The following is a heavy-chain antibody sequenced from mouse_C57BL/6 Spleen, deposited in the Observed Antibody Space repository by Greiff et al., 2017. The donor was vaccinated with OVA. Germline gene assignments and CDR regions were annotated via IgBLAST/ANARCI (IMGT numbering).Heavy chain of an antibody. J-gene: IGHJ3*01. CDR1: GYTFTSYW. Sequence: VQLQQPGAELVRPGSSVKLSCKASGYTFTSYWMHWVKQRPIQGLEWIGNIDPSDSETHYNQKFKDKATLTVDKSSSTAYMQLSSLTSEDSAVYYCARWRGSSPFAYWGQGTLVTVSA. D-gene: IGHD1-1*01. CDR2: IDPSDSET. CDR3: ARWRGSSPFAY. V-gene: IGHV1-52*01.